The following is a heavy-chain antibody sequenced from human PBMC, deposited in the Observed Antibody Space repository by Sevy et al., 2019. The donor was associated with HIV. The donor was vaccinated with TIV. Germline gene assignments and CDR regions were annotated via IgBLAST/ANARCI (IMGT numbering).Heavy chain of an antibody. D-gene: IGHD2-8*01. CDR2: LSFGCGKI. V-gene: IGHV3-23*01. J-gene: IGHJ4*02. CDR1: GFNFNIYS. Sequence: GGSLRLSCAVSGFNFNIYSMSWVRQAPGKGLEWVSTLSFGCGKINYADSMKGRFIISRDDSKNTLYLQMNSLRAEDTAVYFCAREGCTRPHDYWGQGTLVTVSS. CDR3: AREGCTRPHDY.